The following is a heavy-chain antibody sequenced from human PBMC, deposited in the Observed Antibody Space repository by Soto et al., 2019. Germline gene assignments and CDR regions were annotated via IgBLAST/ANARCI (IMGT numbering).Heavy chain of an antibody. CDR3: ARVGLHLGELSFPYDAFDI. V-gene: IGHV3-48*01. D-gene: IGHD3-16*02. J-gene: IGHJ3*02. CDR1: GFTFSSYS. CDR2: ISSSSSTI. Sequence: GGSLRLSCAASGFTFSSYSMNWVRQAPGKGLEWVSYISSSSSTIYYADSVKGRFTISRDNAKNSLYLQMNSLRAEDTAVYYCARVGLHLGELSFPYDAFDIWGQGTMVTVSS.